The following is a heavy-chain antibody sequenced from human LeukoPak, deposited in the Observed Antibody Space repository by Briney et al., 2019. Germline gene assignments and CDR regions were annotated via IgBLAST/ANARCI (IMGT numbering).Heavy chain of an antibody. V-gene: IGHV4-34*01. CDR1: GGSFSGYY. CDR2: INHSGST. D-gene: IGHD6-13*01. Sequence: SETLSLTCAVYGGSFSGYYWSWIRQPPGKGLEWIGEINHSGSTNYNPSLKSRVTISVDTSKNQFSLKLSSVTAADTAVYYCARTAAAGIGYWGQGTLVTVSS. CDR3: ARTAAAGIGY. J-gene: IGHJ4*02.